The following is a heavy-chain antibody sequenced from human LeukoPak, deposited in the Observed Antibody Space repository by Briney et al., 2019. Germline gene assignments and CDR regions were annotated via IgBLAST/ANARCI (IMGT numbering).Heavy chain of an antibody. CDR1: GGSISSGGYY. V-gene: IGHV4-31*03. Sequence: SETLSLTCTVSGGSISSGGYYWSWIRQHPGKGLEWIGYIYYSGSTYYNPSLKSRVTISVDTSKNQFSLKLSPVTAADTAVYYCARDFGYCSSTSCSPGSFDYWGQGTLVTVSS. CDR3: ARDFGYCSSTSCSPGSFDY. D-gene: IGHD2-2*01. J-gene: IGHJ4*02. CDR2: IYYSGST.